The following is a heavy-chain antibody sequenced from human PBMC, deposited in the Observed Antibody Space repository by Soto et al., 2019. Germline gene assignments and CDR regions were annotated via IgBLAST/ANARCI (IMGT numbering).Heavy chain of an antibody. CDR1: GGTFSSYT. CDR2: IIPILGIA. V-gene: IGHV1-69*02. Sequence: QVQLVQSGAEVKKPGSSVKVSCKASGGTFSSYTISWVRQAPGQGLEWMGRIIPILGIANYAQKFQGRVTSTADKSTSTAYRELSSLRSEDTAVYYCARSVYDYIWGSYRYPFDYRGQGTLVTVSS. CDR3: ARSVYDYIWGSYRYPFDY. J-gene: IGHJ4*02. D-gene: IGHD3-16*02.